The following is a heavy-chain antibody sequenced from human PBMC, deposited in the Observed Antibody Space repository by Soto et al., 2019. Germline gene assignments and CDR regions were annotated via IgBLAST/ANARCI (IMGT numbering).Heavy chain of an antibody. CDR2: LNHSGST. J-gene: IGHJ4*02. D-gene: IGHD6-13*01. CDR1: GGSFSGYY. Sequence: QVQLQQWGAGLLKPSETLSLTCAVYGGSFSGYYWSWIRQPPGKGLELIGELNHSGSTNYNPSLKSRVTVSVDTTKNQFALKLSSVTAADTAVYYCARGLLAAAGTGLGYCGQGTLVTVSS. V-gene: IGHV4-34*01. CDR3: ARGLLAAAGTGLGY.